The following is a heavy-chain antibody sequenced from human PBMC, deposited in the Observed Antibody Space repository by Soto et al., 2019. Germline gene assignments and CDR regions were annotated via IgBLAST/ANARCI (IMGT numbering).Heavy chain of an antibody. D-gene: IGHD3-9*01. CDR3: AKDMYYDILTGYSDY. Sequence: GGSLRLSCAASGFTFSSYWMHWVRQAPGKGLVWVSRINSDGSSTSYADSVKGRFTISRDNAKNTLYLQMNSLRAEDTAVYYCAKDMYYDILTGYSDYWGQGTPVTVSS. V-gene: IGHV3-74*01. CDR1: GFTFSSYW. J-gene: IGHJ4*02. CDR2: INSDGSST.